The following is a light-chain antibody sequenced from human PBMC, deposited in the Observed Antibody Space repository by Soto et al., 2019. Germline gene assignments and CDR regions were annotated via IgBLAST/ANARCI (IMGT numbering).Light chain of an antibody. V-gene: IGLV2-14*01. CDR2: DVS. Sequence: QSALTQPASVSGSPGQSITISCTGTSSDVGAYSYVSWYQQHPGKAPKLIIYDVSNRPSGVSNRFSGSKSGNTASLTISGLQAEDEADYYCSSYTRSITLVFVGGTKLTVL. J-gene: IGLJ2*01. CDR3: SSYTRSITLV. CDR1: SSDVGAYSY.